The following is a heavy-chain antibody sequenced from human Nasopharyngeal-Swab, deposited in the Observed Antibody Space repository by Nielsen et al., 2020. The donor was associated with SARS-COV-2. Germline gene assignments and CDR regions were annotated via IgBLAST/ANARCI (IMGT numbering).Heavy chain of an antibody. Sequence: GGSLRLSCSASGFTFSSYAMHWVRQAPGKGLEHVSGISSNGGSTYYADSVKGRFTVSRDNSKNTLYLQMNSLRAEDTAVYYCARDFSTRIDYWGQGTLVTVSS. V-gene: IGHV3-64*04. CDR1: GFTFSSYA. CDR2: ISSNGGST. CDR3: ARDFSTRIDY. J-gene: IGHJ4*02. D-gene: IGHD2/OR15-2a*01.